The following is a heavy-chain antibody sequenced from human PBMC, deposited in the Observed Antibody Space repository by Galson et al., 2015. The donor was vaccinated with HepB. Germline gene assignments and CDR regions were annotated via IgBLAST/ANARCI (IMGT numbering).Heavy chain of an antibody. D-gene: IGHD2-15*01. V-gene: IGHV1-69*13. CDR1: GGTFSSYA. Sequence: SVKVSCKASGGTFSSYAISWVRQAPGQGLEWMGGIIPIFGTANYAQKFQGRVTITADESTSTAYMELSSLRSEDTAVYYCAVLGCSGGSCYSGGRIAFDYWGQGTLVTVSS. J-gene: IGHJ4*02. CDR3: AVLGCSGGSCYSGGRIAFDY. CDR2: IIPIFGTA.